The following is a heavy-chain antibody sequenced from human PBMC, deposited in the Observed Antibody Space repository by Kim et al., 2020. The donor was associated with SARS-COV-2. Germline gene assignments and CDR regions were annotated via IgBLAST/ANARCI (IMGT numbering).Heavy chain of an antibody. D-gene: IGHD3-16*02. Sequence: GGSLRLSCAASGFTFSSYEMNWVRQAPGKGLEWVSYISSSGSTIYYADSVKGRFTISRDNAKNSLYLQMNSLRAEDTAVYYCARDAKTYYDYVWGSYRSSNYDYWGQGTLVTVSS. CDR1: GFTFSSYE. CDR2: ISSSGSTI. CDR3: ARDAKTYYDYVWGSYRSSNYDY. J-gene: IGHJ4*02. V-gene: IGHV3-48*03.